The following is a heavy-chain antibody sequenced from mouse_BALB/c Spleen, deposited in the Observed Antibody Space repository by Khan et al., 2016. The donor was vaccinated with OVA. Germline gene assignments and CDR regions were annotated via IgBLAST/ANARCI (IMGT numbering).Heavy chain of an antibody. J-gene: IGHJ4*01. CDR3: TRPPYFYYPLAY. Sequence: QIQLVQSGPELKKPGETVKISCKASGYTFTNFGMNWVKQAPGKGLEWMGWINTHTGEPIYADDFKGRFAFSLDTSASTAYLQINTLTSEDTATYFCTRPPYFYYPLAYWGQGTSVTVSA. CDR1: GYTFTNFG. V-gene: IGHV9-3-1*01. CDR2: INTHTGEP. D-gene: IGHD2-10*01.